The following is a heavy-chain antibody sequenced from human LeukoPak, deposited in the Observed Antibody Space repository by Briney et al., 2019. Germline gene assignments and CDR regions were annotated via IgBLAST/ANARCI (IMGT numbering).Heavy chain of an antibody. CDR1: GYNFTSYW. V-gene: IGHV5-51*01. CDR2: IYPGDSDT. Sequence: GESLKISCKNSGYNFTSYWIGWVRQMPGKGLEWMGIIYPGDSDTRYSPSFQGQVTISADKSISTAYLQWSSLKASDTAMYYCARRLYYYDSSGYFWDYWGQGTLVTVSS. J-gene: IGHJ4*02. D-gene: IGHD3-22*01. CDR3: ARRLYYYDSSGYFWDY.